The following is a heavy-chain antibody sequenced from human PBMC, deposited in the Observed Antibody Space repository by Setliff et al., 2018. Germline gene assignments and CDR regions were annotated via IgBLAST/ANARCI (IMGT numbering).Heavy chain of an antibody. CDR2: TIPNFGTT. CDR1: GGTFSSYG. Sequence: SVKVSCKASGGTFSSYGISWVRQAPGQGLEWLGGTIPNFGTTNYAQEFQGRVTNITDESTSTAYMELSSLRFEDTAVYYCAREGVDTRSSTDYRYYMDVWGKGTTVTVSS. J-gene: IGHJ6*03. CDR3: AREGVDTRSSTDYRYYMDV. V-gene: IGHV1-69*05. D-gene: IGHD5-18*01.